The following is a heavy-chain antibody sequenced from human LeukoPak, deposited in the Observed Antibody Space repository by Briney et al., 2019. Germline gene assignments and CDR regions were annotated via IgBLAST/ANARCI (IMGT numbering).Heavy chain of an antibody. CDR2: INPNSGDI. Sequence: GASVKVSCKASGYTFTDYYVNWVRQAPGQGLEWMGWINPNSGDINYAETFQGRVTMTRDTSISTAYMELNRLRSDDTAVYYCARRYNILTGFLFWGQGTLVTVSS. CDR1: GYTFTDYY. CDR3: ARRYNILTGFLF. D-gene: IGHD3-9*01. V-gene: IGHV1-2*02. J-gene: IGHJ4*02.